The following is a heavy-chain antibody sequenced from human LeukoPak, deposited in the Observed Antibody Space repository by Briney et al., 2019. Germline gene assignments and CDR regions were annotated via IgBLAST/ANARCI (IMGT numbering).Heavy chain of an antibody. Sequence: PSETLSLTCTVSGGSISSGGYYWSWIRQHPGKGLEWIGYIYYSGSTYYNPSLKSRVTISVDTSKNQFSLKLSSVTAADTAVYYCARGGGGYCSSTSCYYYYYYGMDVWGQGTTVTVSS. CDR3: ARGGGGYCSSTSCYYYYYYGMDV. CDR1: GGSISSGGYY. CDR2: IYYSGST. D-gene: IGHD2-2*01. J-gene: IGHJ6*02. V-gene: IGHV4-31*03.